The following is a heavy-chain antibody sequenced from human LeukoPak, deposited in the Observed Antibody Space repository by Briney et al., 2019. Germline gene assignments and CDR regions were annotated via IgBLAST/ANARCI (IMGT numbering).Heavy chain of an antibody. J-gene: IGHJ4*02. CDR2: ISSSGSTI. CDR3: ARVQKGYYDSSGYLSY. Sequence: GGSLRLSCAASGFTFSSYDMNWVRQAPGKGLEWVSYISSSGSTIYYADSVKGRFTISRDNAKNSLYLQMNSLRAEDTAVYYCARVQKGYYDSSGYLSYWGQGTLVTVSS. V-gene: IGHV3-48*03. D-gene: IGHD3-22*01. CDR1: GFTFSSYD.